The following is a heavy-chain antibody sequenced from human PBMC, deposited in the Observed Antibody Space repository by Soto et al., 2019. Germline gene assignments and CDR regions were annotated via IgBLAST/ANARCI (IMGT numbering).Heavy chain of an antibody. CDR1: GFTFRNYG. Sequence: HPGGSLRLSCAASGFTFRNYGMNWVRQAPGKGLEWVSYIGIGSSTKYYADSVKGRFTISRDNAKNSLYLQMNSLRAEDTAVYYCARDQLYYNDISGRPLNAFDVSGQGTMVTVSS. CDR2: IGIGSSTK. V-gene: IGHV3-48*01. J-gene: IGHJ3*01. CDR3: ARDQLYYNDISGRPLNAFDV. D-gene: IGHD3-22*01.